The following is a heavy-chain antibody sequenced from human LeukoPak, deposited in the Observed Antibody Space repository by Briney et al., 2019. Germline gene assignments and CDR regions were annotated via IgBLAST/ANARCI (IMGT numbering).Heavy chain of an antibody. D-gene: IGHD1-26*01. Sequence: GESLKISCKGSGYTFTSYWIAWVRQMPGKGLEWMGIIYPGDSETTYRQSFQGQVTFSADKSISTAYLQWSSLKASGTAMYYCARPAHSGSPNGAFDIWGQGTMVTVSS. CDR2: IYPGDSET. V-gene: IGHV5-51*01. J-gene: IGHJ3*02. CDR3: ARPAHSGSPNGAFDI. CDR1: GYTFTSYW.